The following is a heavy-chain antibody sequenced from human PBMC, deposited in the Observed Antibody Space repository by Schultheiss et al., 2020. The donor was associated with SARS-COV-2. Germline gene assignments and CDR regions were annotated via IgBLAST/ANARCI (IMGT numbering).Heavy chain of an antibody. J-gene: IGHJ4*02. CDR3: ARDEGRRIVVVVAAEFGY. D-gene: IGHD2-15*01. CDR1: GFTFSSYW. CDR2: IYSCGST. Sequence: GESLKISCAASGFTFSSYWMSWVRQAPGKGLEWVSVIYSCGSTYYADSVKGRFTISRDNSKNTLYLQMNSLTAEDTAVYYCARDEGRRIVVVVAAEFGYWGQGTLVTVSS. V-gene: IGHV3-66*03.